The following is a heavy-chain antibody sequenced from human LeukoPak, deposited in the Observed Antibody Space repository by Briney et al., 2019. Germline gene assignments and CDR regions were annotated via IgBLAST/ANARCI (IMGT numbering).Heavy chain of an antibody. CDR3: ARVRDFSNSPFNWFDA. D-gene: IGHD2-21*02. Sequence: VASVRVSCKASGYTFNHIYIHWVRQAPGQVLEWMGWINPNNPATRTSHKFQGRVTMTSDSSISTVYLELNGLKADDTAVYFCARVRDFSNSPFNWFDAWGQGTLVTVSS. V-gene: IGHV1-2*07. J-gene: IGHJ5*02. CDR1: GYTFNHIY. CDR2: INPNNPAT.